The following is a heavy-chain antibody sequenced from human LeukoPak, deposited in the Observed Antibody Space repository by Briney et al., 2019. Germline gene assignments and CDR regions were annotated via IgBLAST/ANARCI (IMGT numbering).Heavy chain of an antibody. D-gene: IGHD3-10*01. J-gene: IGHJ4*02. V-gene: IGHV3-48*03. CDR3: ARGFEYFDY. CDR2: VSSSGSTD. CDR1: GFIFSDHE. Sequence: QAGGSLRLSYVASGFIFSDHEMNWVRQAPGKGLEWISYVSSSGSTDHYIDSVKGRFTISRDNAKNSVYLQMNSLRDEDTAIYYCARGFEYFDYWGQGALVAVSS.